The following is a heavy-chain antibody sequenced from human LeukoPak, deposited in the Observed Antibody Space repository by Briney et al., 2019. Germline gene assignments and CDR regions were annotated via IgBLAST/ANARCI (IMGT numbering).Heavy chain of an antibody. CDR2: IIPIFGTA. J-gene: IGHJ4*02. CDR1: GGTFSSYA. V-gene: IGHV1-69*05. D-gene: IGHD6-6*01. Sequence: SVKVSCKASGGTFSSYAISWVRQAPGQGLEWMGRIIPIFGTANYAQKFQGRVTITTDESTSTAYMELRSLRSEDTAVYYCAREQYSSSDLDYWGQGTLVTVSS. CDR3: AREQYSSSDLDY.